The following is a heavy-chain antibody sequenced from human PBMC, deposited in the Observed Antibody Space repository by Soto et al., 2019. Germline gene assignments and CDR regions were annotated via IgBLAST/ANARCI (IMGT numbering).Heavy chain of an antibody. J-gene: IGHJ5*02. CDR1: GFTFNNYW. Sequence: EVQLVESGGELVQPGGSLRLSCAAFGFTFNNYWMHWVRQAPGKGLVRVSRINTDGSRTNYADSVKGRFTISRDNAKNTLYLQMDSLRAEDTAVYYCAKVATGSYNWFDPWGQGTLVTVSS. CDR2: INTDGSRT. CDR3: AKVATGSYNWFDP. V-gene: IGHV3-74*01. D-gene: IGHD1-1*01.